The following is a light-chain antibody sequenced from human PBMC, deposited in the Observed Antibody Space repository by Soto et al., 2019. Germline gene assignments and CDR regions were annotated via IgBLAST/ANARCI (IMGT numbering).Light chain of an antibody. J-gene: IGKJ3*01. CDR3: QHFQSYPPLFT. CDR2: TSS. Sequence: IPLTQSPSSLSASVGDRVTITCRASQDISNYLAWYQQKPGKAPELLIYTSSPLQGGVPSKFFGSGSGTDFTLTINALQPEDFATYFCQHFQSYPPLFTFGPGTKISIK. V-gene: IGKV1-9*01. CDR1: QDISNY.